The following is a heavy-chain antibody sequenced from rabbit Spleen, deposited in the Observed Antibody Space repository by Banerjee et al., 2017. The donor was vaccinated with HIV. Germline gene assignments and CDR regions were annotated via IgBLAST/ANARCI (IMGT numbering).Heavy chain of an antibody. J-gene: IGHJ6*01. CDR2: INAITGKA. D-gene: IGHD8-1*01. CDR1: GFSFTDKDV. V-gene: IGHV1S45*01. Sequence: QERLVESGGGLVQPEGSLTLTCRASGFSFTDKDVMCWVRQAPGKGLTWIACINAITGKAVYASWAKGRFTFSRTSSTTVTLQMTSLTAADTATYFCARDTGTSFSTYGMDLWGPGTLVTVS. CDR3: ARDTGTSFSTYGMDL.